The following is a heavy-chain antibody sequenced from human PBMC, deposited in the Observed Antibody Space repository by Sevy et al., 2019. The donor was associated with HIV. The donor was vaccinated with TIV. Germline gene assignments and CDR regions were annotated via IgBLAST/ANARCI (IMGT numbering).Heavy chain of an antibody. CDR3: ARVEASHDSSGHFDY. CDR2: INPNSGGT. CDR1: GYTFTGYY. V-gene: IGHV1-2*02. J-gene: IGHJ4*02. Sequence: ASVKVSCKASGYTFTGYYMHWVRQAPGQGLEWMGWINPNSGGTNYAQKFQGRVTMTRDTSISTAYMELSRLRSDDTAVYYCARVEASHDSSGHFDYWGQGTLVTVSS. D-gene: IGHD3-22*01.